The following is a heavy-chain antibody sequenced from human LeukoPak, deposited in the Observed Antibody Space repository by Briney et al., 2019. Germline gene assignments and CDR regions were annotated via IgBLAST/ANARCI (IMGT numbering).Heavy chain of an antibody. CDR1: GGSVSSDSYF. CDR2: IYSSGST. D-gene: IGHD6-19*01. CDR3: ARVRGSGWYNWFDP. V-gene: IGHV4-61*01. Sequence: SETLSLTCSVSGGSVSSDSYFWNWVRQPPGKGLEWIGYIYSSGSTNYNPSLKSRVTISVDTSKNQFSLKLSSVTAADTAVYYCARVRGSGWYNWFDPWGQGTLVTVSS. J-gene: IGHJ5*02.